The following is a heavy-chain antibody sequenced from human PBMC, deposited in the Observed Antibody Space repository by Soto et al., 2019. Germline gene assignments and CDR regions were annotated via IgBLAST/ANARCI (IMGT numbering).Heavy chain of an antibody. V-gene: IGHV5-51*01. J-gene: IGHJ4*02. CDR3: AKPGSSSSDY. D-gene: IGHD6-6*01. CDR2: INPRDSDT. CDR1: GYSFTTYW. Sequence: GESPKIYCQGSGYSFTTYWIGLVRQMPGKGLGWVGIINPRDSDTRYSPSFQGQVTISADKSNNTAYLQWSSLEASDTAMYYCAKPGSSSSDYWGQGTLVTVSS.